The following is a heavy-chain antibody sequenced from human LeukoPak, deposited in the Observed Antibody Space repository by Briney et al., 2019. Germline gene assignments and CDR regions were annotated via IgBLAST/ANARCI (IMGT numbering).Heavy chain of an antibody. V-gene: IGHV3-13*04. J-gene: IGHJ4*02. D-gene: IGHD3-10*01. CDR2: IAITGNT. CDR3: ARGYGSGSYIFDY. Sequence: GGSVRLSCAASGFIFSSYDMHWVRQATGKGLEWVSSIAITGNTYYADSVKGRFTISRDNSKNTLYLQMNSLRAEDTAVYYCARGYGSGSYIFDYWGQGTLVTVSS. CDR1: GFIFSSYD.